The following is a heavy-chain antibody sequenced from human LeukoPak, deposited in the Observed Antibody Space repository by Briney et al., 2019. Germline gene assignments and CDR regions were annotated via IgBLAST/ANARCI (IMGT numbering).Heavy chain of an antibody. D-gene: IGHD3-16*01. Sequence: GRSLRLSCAASGFTFSSYAMHWVRQAPGKGLEWVAVISYDGSNKYYADSVKGRFTISRDNSKNTLYLQMNSLRAEDTAVYYCARPGESFLPIWGQGTMVTVSS. J-gene: IGHJ3*02. CDR1: GFTFSSYA. CDR3: ARPGESFLPI. V-gene: IGHV3-30-3*01. CDR2: ISYDGSNK.